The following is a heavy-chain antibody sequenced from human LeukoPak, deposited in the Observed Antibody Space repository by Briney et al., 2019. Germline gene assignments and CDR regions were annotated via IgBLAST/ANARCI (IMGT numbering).Heavy chain of an antibody. CDR3: AKEGAAMGYGSGSYPLDP. CDR1: GFTFSSYA. Sequence: GGSLRLSCAASGFTFSSYAMSWVRQAPGKGLEWVSAISGSGGSTYYADSVKGRFTISRDNSRNTLFLQINSLRAEDTAVYYCAKEGAAMGYGSGSYPLDPWGQGTLVTVSS. D-gene: IGHD3-10*01. V-gene: IGHV3-23*01. CDR2: ISGSGGST. J-gene: IGHJ5*02.